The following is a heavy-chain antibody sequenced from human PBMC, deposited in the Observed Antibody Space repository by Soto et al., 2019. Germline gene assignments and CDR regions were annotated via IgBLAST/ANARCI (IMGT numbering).Heavy chain of an antibody. Sequence: XATLSLTCTVSGGSISSYYWSWIRQPPGKGLEWIGYIYYSGSTNYNPSLKSRVTISVDTSKNQFSLKLSSVTAADTAVYYCERPYDSSGYYGFDYWGQGTLVTVSS. CDR1: GGSISSYY. CDR3: ERPYDSSGYYGFDY. V-gene: IGHV4-59*01. CDR2: IYYSGST. D-gene: IGHD3-22*01. J-gene: IGHJ4*02.